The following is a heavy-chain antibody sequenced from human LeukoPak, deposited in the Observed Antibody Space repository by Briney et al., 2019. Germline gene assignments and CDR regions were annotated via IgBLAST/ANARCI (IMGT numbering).Heavy chain of an antibody. CDR1: GGSFSGYY. J-gene: IGHJ3*02. D-gene: IGHD6-6*01. Sequence: PETLSLTCAVYGGSFSGYYWSWIRQPPGKGLEWIGEINHSGSTNYNPSLKSRVTISVDTSKNQFSLKLSSVTAADTAVYYCARGVVSRIDAFDIWGQGTMVTVSS. CDR2: INHSGST. V-gene: IGHV4-34*01. CDR3: ARGVVSRIDAFDI.